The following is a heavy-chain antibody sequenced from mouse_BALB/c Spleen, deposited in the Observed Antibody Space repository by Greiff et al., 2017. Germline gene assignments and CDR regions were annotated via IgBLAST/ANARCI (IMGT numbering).Heavy chain of an antibody. CDR1: GFSLTSYG. CDR2: IWAGGST. D-gene: IGHD2-12*01. V-gene: IGHV2-9*02. J-gene: IGHJ3*01. CDR3: ARGSYYVAY. Sequence: VQGVESGPGLVAPSQSLSITCTVSGFSLTSYGVHWVRQPPGKGLEWLGVIWAGGSTNYNSALMSRLSISKVNSKNQVFLKMNSLQTDDTSMYYCARGSYYVAYWGQGTLVTVAA.